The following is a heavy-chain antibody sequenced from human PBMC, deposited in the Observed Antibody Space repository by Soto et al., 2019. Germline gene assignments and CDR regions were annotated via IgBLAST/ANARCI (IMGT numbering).Heavy chain of an antibody. V-gene: IGHV5-51*01. D-gene: IGHD3-22*01. CDR1: GYKFTSSW. CDR3: ARKDKSGYFNWFDP. J-gene: IGHJ5*02. CDR2: IFPSDSDT. Sequence: GESLKISCRTSGYKFTSSWIAWVRQKPGKGLEWMSIIFPSDSDTRYSPSFQGQVTISADRSTSTVFLQWASLKASDTAVYFCARKDKSGYFNWFDPWGQGTLVTV.